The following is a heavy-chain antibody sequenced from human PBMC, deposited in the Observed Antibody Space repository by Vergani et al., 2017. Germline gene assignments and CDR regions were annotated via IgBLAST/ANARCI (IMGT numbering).Heavy chain of an antibody. V-gene: IGHV4-59*01. D-gene: IGHD3-22*01. Sequence: QVQLQESGPGLVKPSQTLSLTCTVSGGSISSYYWSWIRQPPGKGLGWIGYIYYSGSTNYNPSLKSRVTISVDTSKNQFSLKLSSVTAADTAVYYCARLYYYDSSGYPDAFDIWGQGTMVTVSS. CDR3: ARLYYYDSSGYPDAFDI. CDR1: GGSISSYY. CDR2: IYYSGST. J-gene: IGHJ3*02.